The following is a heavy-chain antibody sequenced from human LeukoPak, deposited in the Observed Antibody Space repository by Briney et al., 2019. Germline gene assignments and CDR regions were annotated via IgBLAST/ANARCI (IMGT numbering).Heavy chain of an antibody. J-gene: IGHJ4*02. CDR1: GYTLTELS. Sequence: ASVKVSCTVSGYTLTELSMHWVRQAPGKGLEWMGGFDPEDGETIYAQKFQGRVTMTTDTSTSTVYMELRSLRSDDTAVYYCARDKNWKPDYWGQGVLVTVSS. V-gene: IGHV1-24*01. D-gene: IGHD1-1*01. CDR2: FDPEDGET. CDR3: ARDKNWKPDY.